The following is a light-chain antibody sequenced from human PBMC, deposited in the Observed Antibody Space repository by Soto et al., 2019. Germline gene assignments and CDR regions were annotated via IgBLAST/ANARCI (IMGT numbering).Light chain of an antibody. CDR3: QQYDSLPIT. J-gene: IGKJ5*01. CDR2: DAS. CDR1: QDVSNF. Sequence: DIQLTQSPSSLSASIGDRVTFICQASQDVSNFLNWYQQKPGKAPKLLIFDASNLQTGAPSRFSGGGSGTDFTFTISTLQPEDIATYYCQQYDSLPITFGQGTRLEI. V-gene: IGKV1-33*01.